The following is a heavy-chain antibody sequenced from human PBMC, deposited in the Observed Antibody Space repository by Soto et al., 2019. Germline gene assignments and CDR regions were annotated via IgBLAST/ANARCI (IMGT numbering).Heavy chain of an antibody. CDR3: ARDVRFLEPEGAFDI. V-gene: IGHV3-33*01. Sequence: QVQVVESGGGVVQPGRSLRLSCEASGFTFSSYGMHWVRQAPGKGLEWVAVIWYDGSNKYYADSVKGRFTISRDNSKNTLYLQMNSLRAEDTAVYYCARDVRFLEPEGAFDIWGQGTMVTVSS. D-gene: IGHD3-3*01. CDR2: IWYDGSNK. J-gene: IGHJ3*02. CDR1: GFTFSSYG.